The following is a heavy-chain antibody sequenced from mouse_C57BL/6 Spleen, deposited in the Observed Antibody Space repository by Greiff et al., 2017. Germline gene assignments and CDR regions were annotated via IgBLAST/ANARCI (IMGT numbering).Heavy chain of an antibody. Sequence: EVHLVESGGGLVKPGGSLKLSCAASGFTFSDYGMHWVRQAPEKGLEWVAYISSGSSTIYYADTVKGRFTISRDNAKNTLFLQMTSLRSEDTAMYYCAMGLLPSSFAYWGQGTLVTVSA. J-gene: IGHJ3*01. CDR3: AMGLLPSSFAY. CDR2: ISSGSSTI. V-gene: IGHV5-17*01. D-gene: IGHD2-3*01. CDR1: GFTFSDYG.